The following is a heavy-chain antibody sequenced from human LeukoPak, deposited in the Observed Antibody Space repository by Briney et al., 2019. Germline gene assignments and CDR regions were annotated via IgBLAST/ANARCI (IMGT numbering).Heavy chain of an antibody. CDR1: GFTFSNYG. Sequence: PGGSLRLSCAASGFTFSNYGMHWVRQAPGKGLEWVTFIRYDGNNKYYADSVKGRFTISRDNSKSTLYLQMNSLRAEDTAVYYCAKLDTTTAFDIWGQGTMVTVSS. CDR3: AKLDTTTAFDI. J-gene: IGHJ3*02. D-gene: IGHD2/OR15-2a*01. V-gene: IGHV3-30*02. CDR2: IRYDGNNK.